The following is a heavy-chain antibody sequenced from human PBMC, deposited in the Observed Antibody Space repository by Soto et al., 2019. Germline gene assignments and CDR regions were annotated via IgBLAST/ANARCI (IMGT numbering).Heavy chain of an antibody. CDR3: ARDHLGSSSSKYGMDV. D-gene: IGHD6-6*01. J-gene: IGHJ6*02. CDR1: GGSISSGGYY. V-gene: IGHV4-31*03. CDR2: INYSGNT. Sequence: QVQLQESGPGLVKPSQTLSPTCTVSGGSISSGGYYWSWIRQHPGKGLEWIGYINYSGNTYYNPSLKSRVTISVDTSKNQFSVKLSSVTAADTAVYYCARDHLGSSSSKYGMDVWGQGTTVTVS.